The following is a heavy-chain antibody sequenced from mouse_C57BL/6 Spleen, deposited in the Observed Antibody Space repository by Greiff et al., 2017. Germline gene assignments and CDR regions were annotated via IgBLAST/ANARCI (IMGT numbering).Heavy chain of an antibody. Sequence: ESGPGLVKPSQSLSLTCSVTGYSITSGYYWNWIRQFPGNKLEWMGYISYDGSNNYNPSLKNRISITRDTSKNQFFLKLNSVTTEDTATYYCARERYSNYFDYWGQGTTLTVSS. CDR2: ISYDGSN. V-gene: IGHV3-6*01. CDR3: ARERYSNYFDY. J-gene: IGHJ2*01. CDR1: GYSITSGYY. D-gene: IGHD2-5*01.